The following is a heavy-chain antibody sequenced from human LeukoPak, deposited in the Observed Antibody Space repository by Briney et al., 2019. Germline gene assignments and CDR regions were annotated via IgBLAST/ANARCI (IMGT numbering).Heavy chain of an antibody. J-gene: IGHJ4*02. V-gene: IGHV4-30-4*01. CDR2: IYYSGST. CDR3: ARVHGIAAAGPFDY. CDR1: GGSISSGDYY. D-gene: IGHD6-13*01. Sequence: SQTLSLTGTVSGGSISSGDYYWSWIRQPPGKGLEWIGYIYYSGSTYYNPSLKSRVTISVDTSKNQFSLKLSSVTAADTAVYYCARVHGIAAAGPFDYWGQGTLVTVSS.